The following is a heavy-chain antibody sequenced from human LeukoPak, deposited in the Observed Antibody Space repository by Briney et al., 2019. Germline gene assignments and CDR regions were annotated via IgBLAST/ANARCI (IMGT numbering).Heavy chain of an antibody. CDR1: GYTFTGYY. J-gene: IGHJ5*02. V-gene: IGHV1-2*02. D-gene: IGHD2-2*01. CDR3: ARSCSSTSCFDP. CDR2: INPNSGGT. Sequence: ASVKVSCKASGYTFTGYYMHWVRQAPGQGLGWMGWINPNSGGTNYAQKFQGRVTMTRDTSISTAYMELSRLRSDDTAVYYCARSCSSTSCFDPWGQGTLVTVSS.